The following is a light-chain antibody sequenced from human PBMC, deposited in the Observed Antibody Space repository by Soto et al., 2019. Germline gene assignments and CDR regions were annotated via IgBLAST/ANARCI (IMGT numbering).Light chain of an antibody. Sequence: EIVLTQSPGTLSLSPGERATLSCRASQSVSNTQLAWYQQKHGQAPRLLIYGASSRATGIPDRFSGSGSGTDFTLTISRLEPEDFAVYYCQQRSNWPPITFGQGTRLEIK. CDR3: QQRSNWPPIT. CDR1: QSVSNTQ. CDR2: GAS. V-gene: IGKV3D-20*02. J-gene: IGKJ5*01.